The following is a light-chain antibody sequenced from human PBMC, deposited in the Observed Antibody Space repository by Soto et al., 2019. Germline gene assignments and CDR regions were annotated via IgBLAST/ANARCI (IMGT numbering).Light chain of an antibody. CDR2: AAS. Sequence: DIQMTQSPSSLSASVGDRVSITCPASQTIITYFNWYQQKPGKAPKLLISAASNLQSGVPSRFSGSGSETEFTLTISSVQSEDFATYYCQQSYNTPRTFGQGTKLEIK. CDR3: QQSYNTPRT. J-gene: IGKJ2*01. V-gene: IGKV1-39*01. CDR1: QTIITY.